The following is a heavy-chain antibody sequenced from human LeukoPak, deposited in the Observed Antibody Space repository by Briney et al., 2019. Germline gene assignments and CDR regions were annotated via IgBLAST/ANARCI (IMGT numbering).Heavy chain of an antibody. J-gene: IGHJ4*02. D-gene: IGHD3-10*01. Sequence: GGSLRLSCAASGFTFSSYAMSWVRQAPGKGLEWVSAISGSGSSTYYADSVKGRFTISRDNSKNTLYLQMNSLRAEDTAVYYCASVYGSGSYSRYYWGQGTLVTVSS. CDR2: ISGSGSST. CDR3: ASVYGSGSYSRYY. V-gene: IGHV3-23*01. CDR1: GFTFSSYA.